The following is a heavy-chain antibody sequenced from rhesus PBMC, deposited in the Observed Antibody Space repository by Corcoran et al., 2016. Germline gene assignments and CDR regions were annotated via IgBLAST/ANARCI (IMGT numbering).Heavy chain of an antibody. J-gene: IGHJ4*01. Sequence: QVQLQESGPGLVRPSETLPLTCAVSGAVISSYYWSWSRPAPGKGRGWIGRFYGSGEGTGYNPSLRGRFTISIDTSKNQFSLKLSSVTAADTAMYCCARSGVSDFDYWGQGVLVTVSS. CDR3: ARSGVSDFDY. CDR2: FYGSGEGT. D-gene: IGHD3-34*01. CDR1: GAVISSYY. V-gene: IGHV4S2*01.